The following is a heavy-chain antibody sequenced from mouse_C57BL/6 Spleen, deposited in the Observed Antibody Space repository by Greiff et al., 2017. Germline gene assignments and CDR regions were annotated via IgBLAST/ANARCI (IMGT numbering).Heavy chain of an antibody. CDR1: GFTFSSYG. D-gene: IGHD1-1*01. J-gene: IGHJ4*01. Sequence: EVNVVESGGDLVKPGGSLKLSCAASGFTFSSYGMPWVRQTPDQRLEWVATISSGGSYTYYPDSVKGRFTISRDNAKNTLYLQMSSLKSEDTAMYYCARWNYGSSYAMDYWGQGTSVTVSS. CDR2: ISSGGSYT. CDR3: ARWNYGSSYAMDY. V-gene: IGHV5-6*01.